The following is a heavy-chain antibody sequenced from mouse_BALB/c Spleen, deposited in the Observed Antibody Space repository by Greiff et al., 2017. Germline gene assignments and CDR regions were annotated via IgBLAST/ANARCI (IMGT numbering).Heavy chain of an antibody. J-gene: IGHJ2*01. CDR2: ISTYYGNT. Sequence: VQLQQSGPELVRPGVSVKISCKGSGYTFTDYAMHWVKQSHAKSLEWIGVISTYYGNTNYNQKFKGKATMTVDKSSSTAYMELARLTSEDSAIYYCARGPSFFDYWGQGTTLTVSS. V-gene: IGHV1-67*01. CDR3: ARGPSFFDY. CDR1: GYTFTDYA.